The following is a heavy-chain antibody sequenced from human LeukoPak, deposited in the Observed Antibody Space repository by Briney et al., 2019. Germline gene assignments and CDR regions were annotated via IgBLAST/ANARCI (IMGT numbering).Heavy chain of an antibody. J-gene: IGHJ3*02. D-gene: IGHD3-10*01. V-gene: IGHV1-69*13. Sequence: GASVKVSCKASGGTFSSYAISWVRRAPGQGLEWMGGIIPIFGTANYAQKFQGRVTITADESTSTAYMELSSLRSEDTAVYYCARIGTMVRGVKNAFDIWGQGTMVTVSS. CDR2: IIPIFGTA. CDR1: GGTFSSYA. CDR3: ARIGTMVRGVKNAFDI.